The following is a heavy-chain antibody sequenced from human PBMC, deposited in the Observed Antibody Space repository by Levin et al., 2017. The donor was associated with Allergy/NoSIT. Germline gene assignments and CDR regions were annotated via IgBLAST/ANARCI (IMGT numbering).Heavy chain of an antibody. CDR1: GFTVIGNY. Sequence: GGSLRLSCAASGFTVIGNYMSWVRQVPGKGLEWVSIIHSHGGTYYADSVKGRFTISRDSSENTLYLQMNTLRAEDTAVYYCVMSPSSGSDYWGQGTLVIVSS. D-gene: IGHD6-6*01. CDR2: IHSHGGT. J-gene: IGHJ4*02. V-gene: IGHV3-53*01. CDR3: VMSPSSGSDY.